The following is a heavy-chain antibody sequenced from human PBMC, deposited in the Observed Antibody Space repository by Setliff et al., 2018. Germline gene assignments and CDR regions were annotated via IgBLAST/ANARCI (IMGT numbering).Heavy chain of an antibody. CDR3: SRLVRYCTTTTCQTLSGAEH. J-gene: IGHJ4*02. Sequence: ASVKVSCKASGYEFNNYGIAWVRQAPGQGLEWMGWISGYNGNTFYAPKLQGRLTMTTDASTATAYMELRSLRSDDTAIYFCSRLVRYCTTTTCQTLSGAEHWGQGTSVTVSS. D-gene: IGHD2-8*01. V-gene: IGHV1-18*01. CDR1: GYEFNNYG. CDR2: ISGYNGNT.